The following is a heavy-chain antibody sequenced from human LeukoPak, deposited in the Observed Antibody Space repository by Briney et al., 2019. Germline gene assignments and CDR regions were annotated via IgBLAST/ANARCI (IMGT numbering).Heavy chain of an antibody. Sequence: GASVKVSCKASGYTFTTYAMHWVRQAPGQRLEWMGWINSGNGNTKYSQKFQGRVTITRDTSASTAYMELSSLRSEDTAVYYCARDPTMVRGVTDGHYWGQGTLVTVSS. CDR1: GYTFTTYA. J-gene: IGHJ4*02. D-gene: IGHD3-10*01. V-gene: IGHV1-3*01. CDR2: INSGNGNT. CDR3: ARDPTMVRGVTDGHY.